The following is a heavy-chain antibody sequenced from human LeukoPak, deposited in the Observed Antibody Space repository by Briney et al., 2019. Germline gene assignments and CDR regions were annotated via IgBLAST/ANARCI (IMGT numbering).Heavy chain of an antibody. V-gene: IGHV4-31*03. CDR2: INHSGST. Sequence: SETLSLTCTVSGGSISSGGYYWSWIRQHPGQGLEWIGEINHSGSTNYNPSLKSRVTISVDTSKNQFSLKLSSVTAADTAVYYCARVISPIVVVVAATLNWFDPWGQGTLVTISS. J-gene: IGHJ5*02. CDR1: GGSISSGGYY. CDR3: ARVISPIVVVVAATLNWFDP. D-gene: IGHD2-15*01.